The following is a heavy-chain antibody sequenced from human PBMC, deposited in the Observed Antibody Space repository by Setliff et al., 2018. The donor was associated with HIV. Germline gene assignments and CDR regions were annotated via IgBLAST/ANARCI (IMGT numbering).Heavy chain of an antibody. D-gene: IGHD6-6*01. V-gene: IGHV3-48*03. CDR3: ARGHYSSSSG. CDR2: IDSSGVTK. CDR1: VFENNFRKFE. Sequence: GSLRLSCAASVFENNFRKFEMNWVRQAPGKGLEWISYIDSSGVTKHYADSVKGRFTISRDNAKNSLFLQMNGLRAEDTAIYCARGHYSSSSGWGQGTLVTVSS. J-gene: IGHJ4*02.